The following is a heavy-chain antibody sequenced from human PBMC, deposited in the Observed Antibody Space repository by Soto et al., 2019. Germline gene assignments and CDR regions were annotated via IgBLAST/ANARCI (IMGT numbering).Heavy chain of an antibody. CDR1: GGSISSGGYY. CDR3: ASIYSGYDYAVDY. V-gene: IGHV4-31*03. Sequence: SETLSLTCTVSGGSISSGGYYWSWIRQHPGKGLEWIGYIYYSGSTYYNPSLKSRVTISVDTSKNQFSLKLSSVTAADTAVYYCASIYSGYDYAVDYWGQGTLVTVSS. J-gene: IGHJ4*02. D-gene: IGHD5-12*01. CDR2: IYYSGST.